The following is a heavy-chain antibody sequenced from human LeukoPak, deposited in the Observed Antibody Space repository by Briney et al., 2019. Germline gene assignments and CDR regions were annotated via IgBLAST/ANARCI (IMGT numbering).Heavy chain of an antibody. CDR2: IYYSGST. J-gene: IGHJ3*02. V-gene: IGHV4-39*07. Sequence: SETLSLTCTVPGGSISSSSYYWGWIRQPPGKGLEWIGSIYYSGSTYYNPSLKSRVTISVDTSKNQFSLKLSSVTAADTAVYYCARGISRITMIVQHFDAFDIWGQGTMVTVSS. CDR1: GGSISSSSYY. CDR3: ARGISRITMIVQHFDAFDI. D-gene: IGHD3-22*01.